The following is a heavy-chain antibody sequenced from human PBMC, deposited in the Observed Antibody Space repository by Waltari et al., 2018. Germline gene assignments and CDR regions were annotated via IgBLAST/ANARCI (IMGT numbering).Heavy chain of an antibody. CDR2: IRYDASRT. V-gene: IGHV3-30*02. CDR1: GFSLRRFG. Sequence: QLQLVESGGGVVQPGGSLRLSCAASGFSLRRFGMHWGRQSPGKGLEWVAFIRYDASRTYYGDSVKGRFTISRDNSRNIVFLQMNSLRRDETAVYFCAKERDSSGLDFWGQGTLVTVAS. D-gene: IGHD3-22*01. J-gene: IGHJ4*02. CDR3: AKERDSSGLDF.